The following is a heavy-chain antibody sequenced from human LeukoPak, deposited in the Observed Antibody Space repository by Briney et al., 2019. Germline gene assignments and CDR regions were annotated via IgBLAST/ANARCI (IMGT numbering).Heavy chain of an antibody. CDR1: GFTFSSYG. Sequence: GRSLRLSCAASGFTFSSYGMHWVRQAPGKGLEWVAVISYDVGKKYYADSVKGRFTISRDNSKNTLYLQMNSLRVEDTAVYYCAKDDYYDTSGYRDWGQGTLVTVSS. CDR2: ISYDVGKK. CDR3: AKDDYYDTSGYRD. D-gene: IGHD3-22*01. V-gene: IGHV3-30*18. J-gene: IGHJ4*02.